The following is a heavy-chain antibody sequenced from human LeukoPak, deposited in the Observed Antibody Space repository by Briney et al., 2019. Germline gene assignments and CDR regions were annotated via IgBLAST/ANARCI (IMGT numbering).Heavy chain of an antibody. CDR2: IYYSGST. D-gene: IGHD6-6*01. V-gene: IGHV4-59*01. CDR1: GGSISSYY. J-gene: IGHJ4*02. CDR3: ARVPSSSLYYFDY. Sequence: PSETLSLTWTVSGGSISSYYWSWIRQPPGKGLEWIGYIYYSGSTNYNPSLKSRVTISVDTSKNQFSLKLSSVTAADTAVYYCARVPSSSLYYFDYWGQGTLVTVSS.